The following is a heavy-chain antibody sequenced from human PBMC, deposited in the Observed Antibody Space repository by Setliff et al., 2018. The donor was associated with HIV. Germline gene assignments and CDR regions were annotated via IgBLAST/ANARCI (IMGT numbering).Heavy chain of an antibody. CDR1: GGSISNYY. Sequence: SETLSLTCTVSGGSISNYYWSWIRQPPGKGLEWIGYIYYSGSTNYNPSLKSRVTISVDTSKNQFSLKLSSVTAAATAVYYCARGLVVAAGTGVRSRHFDFWGQGTLVTVSS. D-gene: IGHD2-15*01. J-gene: IGHJ4*02. CDR2: IYYSGST. V-gene: IGHV4-59*01. CDR3: ARGLVVAAGTGVRSRHFDF.